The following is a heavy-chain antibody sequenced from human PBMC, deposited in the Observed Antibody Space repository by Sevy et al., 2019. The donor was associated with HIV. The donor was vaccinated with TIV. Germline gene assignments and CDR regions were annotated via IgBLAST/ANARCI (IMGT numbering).Heavy chain of an antibody. D-gene: IGHD3-10*01. CDR3: TTGHGSVAY. CDR1: GLGFTNAW. Sequence: GGSLRLSCAASGLGFTNAWMSWVRQAPGKGLEWVGRIKSRSDGGTTDFASPVKGRFIISRDDSKNTLYLQMNSLKTEDTAVYYCTTGHGSVAYWGQGTLVIVSS. V-gene: IGHV3-15*01. J-gene: IGHJ4*02. CDR2: IKSRSDGGTT.